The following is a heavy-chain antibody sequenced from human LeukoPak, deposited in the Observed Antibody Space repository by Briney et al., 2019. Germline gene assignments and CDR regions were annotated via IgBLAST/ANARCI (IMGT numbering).Heavy chain of an antibody. J-gene: IGHJ3*01. V-gene: IGHV1-2*02. CDR3: ARDEAADGTNALDV. D-gene: IGHD6-13*01. CDR2: IYPKSRDT. CDR1: GFTFTDYY. Sequence: GASVKVSCKASGFTFTDYYMHWVRQAPGQGLEWMGYIYPKSRDTNYEQNFQGRVTMTSETSMSTVYMELTGLRSDDTAVYYCARDEAADGTNALDVWGQGTMVTVSS.